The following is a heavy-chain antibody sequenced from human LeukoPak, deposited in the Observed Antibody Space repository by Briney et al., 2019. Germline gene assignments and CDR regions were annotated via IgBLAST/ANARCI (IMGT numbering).Heavy chain of an antibody. CDR1: GGSISSYY. J-gene: IGHJ3*02. Sequence: PSETLSLTCTVSGGSISSYYWSWIRQPPGKGLEWIGYIYYSGSTNYNASLTNRVTISVDTSKNQFSLKLSSVTAADTAVYYCVRNFDSYNAFDIWGQGTMVTVSS. V-gene: IGHV4-59*01. D-gene: IGHD3-22*01. CDR2: IYYSGST. CDR3: VRNFDSYNAFDI.